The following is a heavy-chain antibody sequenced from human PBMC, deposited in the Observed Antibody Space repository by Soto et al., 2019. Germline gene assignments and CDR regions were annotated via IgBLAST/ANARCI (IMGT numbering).Heavy chain of an antibody. CDR3: ARGRSSTSPYPIGY. J-gene: IGHJ4*02. CDR2: IYYSGST. D-gene: IGHD2-2*01. V-gene: IGHV4-31*03. CDR1: GGSISSGGYY. Sequence: QVQLQESGPGLVKPSQTLSLTCTVSGGSISSGGYYWSWIRQHPGKGLEWIGYIYYSGSTYYNPSLKSRVTISVATSKNQFPLKLSSVTAADTAVYYCARGRSSTSPYPIGYWGQGTLVTVSS.